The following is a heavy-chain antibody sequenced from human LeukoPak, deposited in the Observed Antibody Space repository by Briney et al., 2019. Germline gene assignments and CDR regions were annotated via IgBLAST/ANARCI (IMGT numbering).Heavy chain of an antibody. J-gene: IGHJ4*02. CDR2: IYRSGST. V-gene: IGHV4-38-2*02. CDR1: GYSISSGYY. CDR3: ARQGYSSRPLDY. Sequence: MASETLSLTCTVSGYSISSGYYWGWIRQPPGKGLEWIGSIYRSGSTYNNPSLKSRVTISVDRTKNQFSLKLSSVTAADTAVYYCARQGYSSRPLDYWGQGTLVTVSS. D-gene: IGHD6-13*01.